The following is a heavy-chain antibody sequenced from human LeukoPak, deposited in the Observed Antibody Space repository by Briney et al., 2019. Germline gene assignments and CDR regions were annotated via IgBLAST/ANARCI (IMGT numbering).Heavy chain of an antibody. CDR3: ARYIVSYPHDAFDI. CDR1: NGSFSGYY. CDR2: INQSGST. J-gene: IGHJ3*02. V-gene: IGHV4-34*01. D-gene: IGHD1-26*01. Sequence: SETLSLPCGVYNGSFSGYYWSWIRQTPGKGLEWIGEINQSGSTSYNPSLKSRVTISVDTSKKQFSLKLSSVTAADTAFYYCARYIVSYPHDAFDIWGQGTMVTVSS.